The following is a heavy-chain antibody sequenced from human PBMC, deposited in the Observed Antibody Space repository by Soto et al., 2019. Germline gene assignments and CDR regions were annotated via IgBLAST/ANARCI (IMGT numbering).Heavy chain of an antibody. J-gene: IGHJ5*02. CDR1: GFSLSTSGVG. CDR2: IYWDDDK. Sequence: QITLKESGPTLVKPTQTLTLTCTFSGFSLSTSGVGVGWIRQPPGKALEWLALIYWDDDKRYSPSLKSRLTVTKDTSKNQGVLTMPNMDPVDTATYYCAPYAHGTGGRSFNWFDPWGQGTLVTVSS. V-gene: IGHV2-5*02. D-gene: IGHD3-16*01. CDR3: APYAHGTGGRSFNWFDP.